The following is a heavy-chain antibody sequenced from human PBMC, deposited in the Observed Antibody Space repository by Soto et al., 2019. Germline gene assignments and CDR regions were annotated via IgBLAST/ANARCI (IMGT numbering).Heavy chain of an antibody. D-gene: IGHD3-3*01. J-gene: IGHJ6*02. CDR2: MWYDGSYE. CDR1: GLTFSSYG. Sequence: PGGSLRLSCAASGLTFSSYGLHWVRQAPGQGLEWVAVMWYDGSYEYYANSAKGRFTISRDKSKNTLYLQMNSLRAEDTAVYYCARDDKKYYDFWSGSPPPMDVWGQGTTVTVSS. CDR3: ARDDKKYYDFWSGSPPPMDV. V-gene: IGHV3-33*01.